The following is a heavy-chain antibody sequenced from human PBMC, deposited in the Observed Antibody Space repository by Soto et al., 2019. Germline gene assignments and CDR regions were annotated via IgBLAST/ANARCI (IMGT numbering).Heavy chain of an antibody. CDR1: SGSISSTSYY. D-gene: IGHD3-22*01. Sequence: SETLSLTCTVSSGSISSTSYYWAWIRQPPGKGLEWIGAIYYDGTTYYTESLKRRGSISVDPSKNQFSLKVNSGTAADTAVYFCARQGRNTKIVLVKHYAADFWGQGTAVTVSS. CDR2: IYYDGTT. J-gene: IGHJ6*02. V-gene: IGHV4-39*01. CDR3: ARQGRNTKIVLVKHYAADF.